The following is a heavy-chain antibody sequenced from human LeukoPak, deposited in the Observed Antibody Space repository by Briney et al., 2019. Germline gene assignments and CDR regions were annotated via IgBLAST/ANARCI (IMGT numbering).Heavy chain of an antibody. Sequence: SETLSLTCTVSGGSISSGSYYWGWLRQSPGRGLEWIGSMSYSGSTYYNPSLKSRVLVSVDTSKKQFSLKLSSVTAADTAVYYCARLRDYYYYCMDVWGKGTPVTVPS. CDR3: ARLRDYYYYCMDV. J-gene: IGHJ6*03. V-gene: IGHV4-39*01. CDR2: MSYSGST. CDR1: GGSISSGSYY.